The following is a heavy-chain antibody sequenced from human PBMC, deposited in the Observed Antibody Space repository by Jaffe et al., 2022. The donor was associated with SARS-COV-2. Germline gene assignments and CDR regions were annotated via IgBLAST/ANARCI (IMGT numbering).Heavy chain of an antibody. CDR1: GYTFTGFS. CDR3: ANAPGGYTYGLGY. D-gene: IGHD5-18*01. V-gene: IGHV1-2*06. J-gene: IGHJ4*02. Sequence: QVQLVQSGAEVKKPGASVTVSCKASGYTFTGFSMHWVRQAPGQGLEWMGRINPNSGVTKYAQMFQGRVTMTRDTSISTAYLELSRLKSGDTAVYYCANAPGGYTYGLGYWGQGTLVTVSS. CDR2: INPNSGVT.